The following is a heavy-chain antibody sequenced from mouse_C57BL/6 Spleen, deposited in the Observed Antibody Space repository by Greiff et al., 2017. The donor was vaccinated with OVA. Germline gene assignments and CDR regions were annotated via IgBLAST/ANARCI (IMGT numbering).Heavy chain of an antibody. CDR3: AREGGHFDY. D-gene: IGHD3-3*01. V-gene: IGHV1-26*01. CDR1: GYTFTDYY. CDR2: INPNNGGT. J-gene: IGHJ2*01. Sequence: EVQLQQSGPELVKPGASVKISCKASGYTFTDYYMNWVKQSHGKSLEWIGDINPNNGGTSYNQKFKGKATLTVDKSSSTAYMELRSLTSEDSAVYYCAREGGHFDYWGQGTTLTVSS.